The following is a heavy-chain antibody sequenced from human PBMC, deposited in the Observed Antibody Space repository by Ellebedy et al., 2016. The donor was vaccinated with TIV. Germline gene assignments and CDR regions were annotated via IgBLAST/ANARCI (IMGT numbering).Heavy chain of an antibody. CDR3: ARVAITAAVGGGYFDL. Sequence: MPSETLSLTCTVSGVSMSSGDYYWGWIRQPPGKGLEWIGSVHYSGNTYYNPSLKSGVTISVDTSKNQISLTLMSSLSDADTAVYYCARVAITAAVGGGYFDLWGRGALVTVSS. CDR2: VHYSGNT. CDR1: GVSMSSGDYY. J-gene: IGHJ2*01. D-gene: IGHD6-25*01. V-gene: IGHV4-39*07.